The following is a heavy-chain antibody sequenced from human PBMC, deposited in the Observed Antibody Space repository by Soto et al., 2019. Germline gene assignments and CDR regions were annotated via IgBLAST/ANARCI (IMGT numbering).Heavy chain of an antibody. D-gene: IGHD6-19*01. CDR2: IFSNDEK. V-gene: IGHV2-26*01. CDR3: ARILFGRSVAGGYFYMDV. CDR1: GFSLSNGKVG. Sequence: HVTLKESGPVLVKPTETLTLTCTVSGFSLSNGKVGVSWIRQPPGKALEWLAHIFSNDEKSYRTSLKSRLTIYEDTSKIQVVLTMTNVDPVDTATYYCARILFGRSVAGGYFYMDVWGKGTTVTVS. J-gene: IGHJ6*03.